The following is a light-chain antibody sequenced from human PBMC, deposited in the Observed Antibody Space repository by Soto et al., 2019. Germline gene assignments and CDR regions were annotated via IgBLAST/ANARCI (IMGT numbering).Light chain of an antibody. CDR2: GNN. CDR3: QSYDTGLSGSRV. Sequence: QSVLTQPSSVSGAPGQRVTISFAGSNSNIGAGYDVHWYQQLPGTAPKLLIYGNNNRPSGVPDRFSGSKSGTSASLAITGLQAEDEADYYCQSYDTGLSGSRVFGTGTKLTVL. CDR1: NSNIGAGYD. V-gene: IGLV1-40*01. J-gene: IGLJ1*01.